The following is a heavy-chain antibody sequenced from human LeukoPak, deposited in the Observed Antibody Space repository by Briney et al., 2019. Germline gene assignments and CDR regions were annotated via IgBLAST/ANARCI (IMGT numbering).Heavy chain of an antibody. J-gene: IGHJ4*02. V-gene: IGHV3-30-3*01. CDR1: GFTFSDYY. Sequence: GGSLRLSCAASGFTFSDYYMSWIRQAPGKGLEWVAVISYDGSNKYYADSVKGRFTISRDNSKNTLYLQMNSLRAEDTAVYYCARDIYDSSGYGGDYWGQGTLVTVSS. CDR2: ISYDGSNK. D-gene: IGHD3-22*01. CDR3: ARDIYDSSGYGGDY.